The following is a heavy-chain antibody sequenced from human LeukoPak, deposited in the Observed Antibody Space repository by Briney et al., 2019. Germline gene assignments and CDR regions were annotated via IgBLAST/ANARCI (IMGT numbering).Heavy chain of an antibody. V-gene: IGHV1-3*01. CDR1: GYTFAKYA. CDR3: ARSYGSGFYGMDV. D-gene: IGHD3-10*01. J-gene: IGHJ6*02. Sequence: ASVKVSCKASGYTFAKYAIHWVRQAPGQRLEWMGWINAGNGDTRYSQKFQGGVTLTRDTSASTAYMELSSLRSEDTAVYYCARSYGSGFYGMDVWGQGTTVAVSS. CDR2: INAGNGDT.